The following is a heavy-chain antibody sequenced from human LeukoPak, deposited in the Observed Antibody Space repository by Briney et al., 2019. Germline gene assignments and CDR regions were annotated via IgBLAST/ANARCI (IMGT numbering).Heavy chain of an antibody. CDR1: GFTFSSYA. J-gene: IGHJ4*02. Sequence: GGSLRLSCAASGFTFSSYAMTWVRQAPGKGLEWVSVITGSGGSTYYADSVKGRFTISRDNSKNTLYLQMNSLRAEDTAVYYCAKVTRDCSGGSCYSSIDYWGQGTLVTVSS. V-gene: IGHV3-23*01. D-gene: IGHD2-15*01. CDR2: ITGSGGST. CDR3: AKVTRDCSGGSCYSSIDY.